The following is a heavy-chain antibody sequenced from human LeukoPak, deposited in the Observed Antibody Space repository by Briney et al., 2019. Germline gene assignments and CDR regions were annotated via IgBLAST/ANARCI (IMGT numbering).Heavy chain of an antibody. CDR2: IRYDGSNK. V-gene: IGHV3-30*02. D-gene: IGHD1-26*01. CDR1: GFTFSSYG. Sequence: GGSLRLSCAASGFTFSSYGMHWVRQAPGKGLEWVAFIRYDGSNKYNADSVKGRFTISRGNSKNTLYLQMDSLRAEDTAVYYCARSPGIASDYYYGMDVWGQGTTVTVSS. J-gene: IGHJ6*02. CDR3: ARSPGIASDYYYGMDV.